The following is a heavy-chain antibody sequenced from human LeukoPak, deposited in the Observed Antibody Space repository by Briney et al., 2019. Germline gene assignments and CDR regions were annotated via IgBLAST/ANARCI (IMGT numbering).Heavy chain of an antibody. CDR1: GGSISSSSYY. J-gene: IGHJ4*02. CDR2: IYYSGST. D-gene: IGHD6-13*01. V-gene: IGHV4-39*07. CDR3: ARVSLAAAGSGVEDY. Sequence: SETLSLTCTVSGGSISSSSYYWGWIRQPPGKGLEWIGNIYYSGSTYYNPSLKSRVTISVDTSKNQFSLKLSSVTAADTAVYYCARVSLAAAGSGVEDYWGQGTLVTVSS.